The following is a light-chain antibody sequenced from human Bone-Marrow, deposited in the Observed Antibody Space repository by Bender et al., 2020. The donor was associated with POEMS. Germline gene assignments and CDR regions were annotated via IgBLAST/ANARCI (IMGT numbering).Light chain of an antibody. CDR3: AVWDDSLNGWV. V-gene: IGLV1-44*01. CDR2: SSH. CDR1: RSNIGSNN. J-gene: IGLJ3*02. Sequence: QSVLTQPPSASGTPGQRVSISCSGVRSNIGSNNVNWYQHLPGTAPKLLIYSSHRRPSEVPDRFSGSRSGTSASLAISGLQSEDEADYYCAVWDDSLNGWVFGGGTKLTVL.